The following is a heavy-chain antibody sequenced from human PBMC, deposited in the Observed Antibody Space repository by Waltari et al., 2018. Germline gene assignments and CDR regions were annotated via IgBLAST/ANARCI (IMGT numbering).Heavy chain of an antibody. J-gene: IGHJ5*02. CDR3: GKGDLGGSWYYWFDP. V-gene: IGHV3-23*01. Sequence: EVQLLESGGDLVQPGRSLSLSCEASASTLSSHAMSSVRQAPGKGLEWVSAISGSGTETYYADSVKGRFTISRDNSKNTLYLQMTSLRVEDTAVYYCGKGDLGGSWYYWFDPRGQGALVTVSS. D-gene: IGHD6-13*01. CDR1: ASTLSSHA. CDR2: ISGSGTET.